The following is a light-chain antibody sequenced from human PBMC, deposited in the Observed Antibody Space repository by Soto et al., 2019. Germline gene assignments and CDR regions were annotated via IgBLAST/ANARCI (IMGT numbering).Light chain of an antibody. J-gene: IGLJ1*01. Sequence: QSVLTQPASVSGSPGQSITISCTGTNSDVGAYSYVSWYQQYPGKAPKLLIYDVGARPSGIPDRFSGSKSGNTASLTTSGLQAEDEADYYCSSYTAFTTYVFGSGTKVTVL. V-gene: IGLV2-14*03. CDR1: NSDVGAYSY. CDR3: SSYTAFTTYV. CDR2: DVG.